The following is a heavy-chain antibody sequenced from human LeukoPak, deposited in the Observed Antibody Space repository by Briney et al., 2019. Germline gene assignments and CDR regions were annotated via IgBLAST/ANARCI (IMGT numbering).Heavy chain of an antibody. CDR2: IYPGDSDA. D-gene: IGHD1-26*01. J-gene: IGHJ4*02. CDR3: ARRRDLYSGSYYPFDY. V-gene: IGHV5-51*01. CDR1: GYSFTSYW. Sequence: GESLQISCKGSGYSFTSYWIGWVRRMPGKGRKWMGIIYPGDSDARYSPSFQGQVTISADKSISTAYLQWSSLKASDTAMYYCARRRDLYSGSYYPFDYWGQGTLVTVSS.